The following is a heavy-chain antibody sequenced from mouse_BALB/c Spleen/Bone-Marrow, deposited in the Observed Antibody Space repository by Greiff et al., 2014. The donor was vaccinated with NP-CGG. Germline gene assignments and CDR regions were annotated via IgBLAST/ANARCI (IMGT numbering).Heavy chain of an antibody. CDR1: GYTFSSYW. Sequence: VQLEESGAELMKPGASVKISCKATGYTFSSYWIEWVKQRPGHGLEWIGEILPGSGSTNYNEKFKGKATFTADTSSNTDFMQLSSQASEDSAVDCCAREDGLWYFDVWGAGTTVTVSS. D-gene: IGHD1-1*01. CDR2: ILPGSGST. V-gene: IGHV1-9*01. CDR3: AREDGLWYFDV. J-gene: IGHJ1*01.